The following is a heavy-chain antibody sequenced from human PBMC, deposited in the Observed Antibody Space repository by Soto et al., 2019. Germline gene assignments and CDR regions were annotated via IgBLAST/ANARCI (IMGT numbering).Heavy chain of an antibody. V-gene: IGHV4-39*01. J-gene: IGHJ4*02. Sequence: QLQLQESGPGLVKPSETLSLTCTVSGGSISSSSYYWGWIRQPPGKGLEWIGSIYYSGSTYYNPSLKSRVTISVDTSKNQFSLTLSSVTAADTAVYYCARHPTVTNPGDYFDYWGQGTLVTVSS. CDR3: ARHPTVTNPGDYFDY. CDR1: GGSISSSSYY. CDR2: IYYSGST. D-gene: IGHD4-17*01.